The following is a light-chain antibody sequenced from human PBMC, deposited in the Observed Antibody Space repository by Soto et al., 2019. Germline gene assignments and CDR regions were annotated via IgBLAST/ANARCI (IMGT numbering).Light chain of an antibody. Sequence: QSALTQPASVSGSPGQSITISCTGTSSDVGGYNYVSWYQQHPGKAPKPMIYDVSNRPSGVSNHFSGSKSGNTASLTISGLQAEDEADYYCSSYTSSSTLDVVFGGGTKLTVL. J-gene: IGLJ2*01. CDR1: SSDVGGYNY. CDR2: DVS. CDR3: SSYTSSSTLDVV. V-gene: IGLV2-14*01.